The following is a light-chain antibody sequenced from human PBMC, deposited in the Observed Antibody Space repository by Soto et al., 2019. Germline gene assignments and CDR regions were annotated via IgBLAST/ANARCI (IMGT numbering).Light chain of an antibody. CDR3: QQYNTWLWT. CDR1: KSVNAN. CDR2: GAS. J-gene: IGKJ1*01. V-gene: IGKV3-15*01. Sequence: EVVMTQSPATLSVSPGERATISCRDSKSVNANLAWYQQKPGQAPRLLIHGASNRVTVIPARFSGRVFGTEFILTISSLQSEDFAVYYCQQYNTWLWTFGQGTNV.